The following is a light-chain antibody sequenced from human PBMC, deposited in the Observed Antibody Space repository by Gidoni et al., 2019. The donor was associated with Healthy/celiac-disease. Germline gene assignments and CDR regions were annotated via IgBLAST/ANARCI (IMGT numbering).Light chain of an antibody. V-gene: IGKV1-39*01. CDR3: QQSYSTPPWT. J-gene: IGKJ1*01. Sequence: DIQMTQSPSSLSASVGDRVTIPCRASQSTSSYLNWYQQKPGTAPKLLIYAASSLQSGVPSRFIGSGSGTDFTLTISSLQPEDFSTYYCQQSYSTPPWTFGQGTKVEIK. CDR2: AAS. CDR1: QSTSSY.